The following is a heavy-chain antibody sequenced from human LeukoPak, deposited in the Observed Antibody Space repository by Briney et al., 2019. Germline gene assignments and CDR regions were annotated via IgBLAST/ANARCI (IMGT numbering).Heavy chain of an antibody. V-gene: IGHV5-51*01. D-gene: IGHD6-19*01. CDR2: IYPDDSDT. J-gene: IGHJ4*02. CDR3: ARLGTQGIEVAGMVDY. CDR1: GYNFHKYW. Sequence: GESLKISCKGSGYNFHKYWVGWVRQMPGKGLEWMGVIYPDDSDTRYSPSFQGQVTISADKSISTAYLQWSSLKASDIAMYYCARLGTQGIEVAGMVDYWGQGTLVTVSS.